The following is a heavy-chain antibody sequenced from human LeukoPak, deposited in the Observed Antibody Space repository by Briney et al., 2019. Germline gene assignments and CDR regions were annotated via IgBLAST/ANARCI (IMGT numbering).Heavy chain of an antibody. J-gene: IGHJ4*02. Sequence: GRSLRLSCTASGFTFGDYLMSWVRQAPGNGLEWVAGISGSGGSTNYADSVKGRFTISRDNPKNTLYLQMNSLRAEDTAVYFCAKRGVVIRVILVGFHKEAYYFDSWGQGALVTVSS. V-gene: IGHV3-23*01. D-gene: IGHD3-22*01. CDR3: AKRGVVIRVILVGFHKEAYYFDS. CDR2: ISGSGGST. CDR1: GFTFGDYL.